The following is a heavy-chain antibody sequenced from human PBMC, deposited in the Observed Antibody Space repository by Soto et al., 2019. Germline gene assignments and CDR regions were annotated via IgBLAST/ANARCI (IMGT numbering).Heavy chain of an antibody. Sequence: GWSLRLSCAASGFTFSSYAMSWVRQAPGKGLEWVSAISGSGGSTYYADSVKGRFTISRDNSKNTLYLQMNSLRAEDTAVYYCAKSTKKPGYYYYYGMDVWGQGTTVTVSS. J-gene: IGHJ6*02. D-gene: IGHD2-2*01. CDR3: AKSTKKPGYYYYYGMDV. CDR1: GFTFSSYA. V-gene: IGHV3-23*01. CDR2: ISGSGGST.